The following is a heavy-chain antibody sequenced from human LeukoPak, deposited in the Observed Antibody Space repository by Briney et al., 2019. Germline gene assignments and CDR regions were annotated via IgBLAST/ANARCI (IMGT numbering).Heavy chain of an antibody. D-gene: IGHD3-22*01. CDR1: GFTFSRYT. V-gene: IGHV3-21*01. J-gene: IGHJ3*02. CDR3: ARDLLALYDSSGFAGAFDI. CDR2: ISSSSTYI. Sequence: GGSLRLSCAASGFTFSRYTMNWVRQAPGKGLEWVSTISSSSTYIYYAGSVKGRFTISRDNAKNSMHLLMNSLRAEDTAVYYCARDLLALYDSSGFAGAFDIWGQGAMVTVSS.